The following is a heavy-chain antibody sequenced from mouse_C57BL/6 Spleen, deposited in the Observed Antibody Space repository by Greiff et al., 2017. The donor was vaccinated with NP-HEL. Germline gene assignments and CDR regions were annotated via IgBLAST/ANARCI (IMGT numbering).Heavy chain of an antibody. CDR2: INPNNGGT. CDR1: GYTFTDYN. CDR3: ARGSSGYVGFFAY. Sequence: EVQLQQTGPELVKPGASVKMSCKASGYTFTDYNMHWVKQSHGKSLEWIGYINPNNGGTSYNQKFKGKATLTVNKSSSTAYMELRSLTSEDSAVYYCARGSSGYVGFFAYWGQGTLVTVSA. J-gene: IGHJ3*01. V-gene: IGHV1-22*01. D-gene: IGHD3-2*02.